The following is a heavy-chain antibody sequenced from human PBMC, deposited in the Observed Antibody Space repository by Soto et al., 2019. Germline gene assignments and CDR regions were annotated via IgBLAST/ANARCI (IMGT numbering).Heavy chain of an antibody. J-gene: IGHJ4*02. CDR1: GGSISSYY. D-gene: IGHD3-9*01. CDR3: ARQTYYDILTGYLFDY. V-gene: IGHV4-59*08. CDR2: IYYSGST. Sequence: PSGTLSLTCTVSGGSISSYYWSWIRQPPGKGLEWIGYIYYSGSTNYNPSLKSRVTISVDTSKNQFSLKLSSVTAADTAVYYCARQTYYDILTGYLFDYWGQGTLVTVS.